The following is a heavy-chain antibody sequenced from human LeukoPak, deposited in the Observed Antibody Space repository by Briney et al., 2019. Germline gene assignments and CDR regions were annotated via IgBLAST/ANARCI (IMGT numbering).Heavy chain of an antibody. CDR3: AKGYGSGSPGAFDI. D-gene: IGHD3-10*01. CDR1: GFTFSTYA. CDR2: LSGTGYTT. V-gene: IGHV3-23*01. J-gene: IGHJ3*02. Sequence: PGGSLRLSCAASGFTFSTYATSWVRQAPGKGLEWVSALSGTGYTTYYADSVKGRFTISRDNSKNTLYLQMNSLRAEDTAVYYCAKGYGSGSPGAFDIWGQGTMVTVSS.